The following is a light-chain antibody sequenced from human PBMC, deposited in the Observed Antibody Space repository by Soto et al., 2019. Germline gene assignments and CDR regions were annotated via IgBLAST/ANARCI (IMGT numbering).Light chain of an antibody. CDR2: KAS. V-gene: IGKV1-5*03. CDR3: QHYNSYLEA. CDR1: QTISSW. J-gene: IGKJ1*01. Sequence: DIPMTQYPSTLSGSVGDRVTITCRASQTISSWLAWYQQKPGKAPKLLIYKASTLKSGVPSRFSGSGSGTEFTLTISSLQPDDFATYYCQHYNSYLEAFGQGTKVDIK.